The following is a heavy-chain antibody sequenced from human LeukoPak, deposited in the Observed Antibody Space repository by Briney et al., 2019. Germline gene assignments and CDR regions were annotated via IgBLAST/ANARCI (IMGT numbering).Heavy chain of an antibody. CDR3: ARLDTNWYFEL. V-gene: IGHV4-59*08. Sequence: SETLSLTCTVSGASITSYYWGWIRQPPGKGLECIGYIYYSGSTNYNPSLKRRVSISVGTSRAQFSLRLSSVTAADTAVYYCARLDTNWYFELWGRGTLVTVSS. J-gene: IGHJ2*01. CDR1: GASITSYY. D-gene: IGHD5-18*01. CDR2: IYYSGST.